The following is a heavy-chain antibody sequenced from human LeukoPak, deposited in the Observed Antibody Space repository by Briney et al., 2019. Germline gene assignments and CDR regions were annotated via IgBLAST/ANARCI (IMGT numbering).Heavy chain of an antibody. CDR1: GGSISSSSYY. CDR3: ARDLDSSGYYFDY. V-gene: IGHV4-39*07. J-gene: IGHJ4*02. D-gene: IGHD3-22*01. CDR2: IYYSGST. Sequence: SETLSLTCTVSGGSISSSSYYWGWIRQPPGKGLEWIGSIYYSGSTYYNPSLKSRVTISVDTSKNQFSLKLSSVTAADTAVYYCARDLDSSGYYFDYWGQGTLVTVSS.